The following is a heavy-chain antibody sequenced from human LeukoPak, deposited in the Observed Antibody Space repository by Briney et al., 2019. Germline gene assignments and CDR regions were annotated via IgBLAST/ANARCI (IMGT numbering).Heavy chain of an antibody. D-gene: IGHD1-26*01. CDR1: GFTFSSYG. V-gene: IGHV3-33*01. Sequence: GGSLRLSCAASGFTFSSYGMHWVRQAPGKGLEWVAVIWYDGSNKYYADSVKGRFTISRDNSKNTLYPQMNSLRAEDTAVYYCARDKGKSGSYYFDYWGQGTLVTVSS. CDR3: ARDKGKSGSYYFDY. CDR2: IWYDGSNK. J-gene: IGHJ4*02.